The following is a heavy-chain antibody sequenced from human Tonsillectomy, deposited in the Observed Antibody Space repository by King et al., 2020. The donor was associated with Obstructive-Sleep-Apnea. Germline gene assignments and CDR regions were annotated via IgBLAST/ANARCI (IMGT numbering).Heavy chain of an antibody. CDR3: VSAYYYDSSGYNLDAFDI. CDR1: GFIFSDHY. V-gene: IGHV3-72*01. D-gene: IGHD3-22*01. Sequence: VQLVESGGVLVQPGGSLRLSCAASGFIFSDHYMDWVRQAPGKGREWVGRIRNKAKTYTTDYAASVKGRFTISRDDSRNSLYLQMNSLKTEDTAVYYCVSAYYYDSSGYNLDAFDIWGQGTTVTVSS. J-gene: IGHJ3*02. CDR2: IRNKAKTYTT.